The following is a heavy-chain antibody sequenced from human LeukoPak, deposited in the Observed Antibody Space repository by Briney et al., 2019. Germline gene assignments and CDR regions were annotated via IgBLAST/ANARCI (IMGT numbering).Heavy chain of an antibody. J-gene: IGHJ4*02. CDR2: VYNSGST. Sequence: KSSETLSLTCTVSGGSISSYYWSWIRQPPGKGLEWIGYVYNSGSTDYNPSLKSRVTISADTSKNQFSLKVNSVTASDTAVYYCVRDRELYYWGQGILVTVSS. D-gene: IGHD1-26*01. CDR3: VRDRELYY. V-gene: IGHV4-59*01. CDR1: GGSISSYY.